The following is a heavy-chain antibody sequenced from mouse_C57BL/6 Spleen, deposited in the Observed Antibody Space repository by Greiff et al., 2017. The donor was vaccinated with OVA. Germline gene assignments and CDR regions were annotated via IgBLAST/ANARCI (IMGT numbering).Heavy chain of an antibody. CDR1: GYTFPLSF. Sequence: VQLQQPGAELVKPGASVKMSCKASGYTFPLSFITWVKPRPGQGLEWIGDIYPGSGSTNYNEKFKSKATLTVDTSSSTAYMQLSSLTSEDSAVYYCARYWGYYGSSPYAMDYWGQGTSVTVSS. CDR3: ARYWGYYGSSPYAMDY. D-gene: IGHD1-1*01. V-gene: IGHV1-55*01. CDR2: IYPGSGST. J-gene: IGHJ4*01.